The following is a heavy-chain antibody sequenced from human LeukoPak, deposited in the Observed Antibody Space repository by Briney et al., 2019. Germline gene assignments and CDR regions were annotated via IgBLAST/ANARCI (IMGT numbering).Heavy chain of an antibody. CDR1: GFTFSHYA. J-gene: IGHJ4*02. Sequence: PGRSLRLSCTTSGFTFSHYAMHWVRQAPSKGVEWVAVIWNDGSDKYYGDSVKGRFTISRDNSKKTVYLQLSSLRVEDTAVYYCAKDAERGFDFSNSLQSWGQGTLVTVSS. V-gene: IGHV3-33*06. CDR3: AKDAERGFDFSNSLQS. D-gene: IGHD4-11*01. CDR2: IWNDGSDK.